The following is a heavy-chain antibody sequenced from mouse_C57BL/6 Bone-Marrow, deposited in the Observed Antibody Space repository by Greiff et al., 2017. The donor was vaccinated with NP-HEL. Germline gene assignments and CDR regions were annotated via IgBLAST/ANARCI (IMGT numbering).Heavy chain of an antibody. V-gene: IGHV1-64*01. J-gene: IGHJ4*01. Sequence: QVQLQQPGAELVKPGASVKLSCKASGYTFTSYWMHWVKQGPGQGLEWIGMIHPSSGSTNYNEKFKSKATLTVDKSSSTAYMQLSSLTSEDSAVYYCARYGSYYYDMDYWGQGTSVTVSS. D-gene: IGHD1-1*02. CDR3: ARYGSYYYDMDY. CDR2: IHPSSGST. CDR1: GYTFTSYW.